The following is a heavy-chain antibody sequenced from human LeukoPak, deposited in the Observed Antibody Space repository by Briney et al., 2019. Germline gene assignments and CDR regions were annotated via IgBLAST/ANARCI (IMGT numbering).Heavy chain of an antibody. D-gene: IGHD1-1*01. J-gene: IGHJ5*02. CDR3: ARQTAGFDP. CDR1: GGSFSGYY. Sequence: PSGTLSLTCAVYGGSFSGYYWSWIRQPPGKGLEWIGEINHSGSTNYNPSLKSRVTISVDTSKNQFSLKLSSVTAADTAVYYCARQTAGFDPWGQGTLVTVSS. CDR2: INHSGST. V-gene: IGHV4-34*01.